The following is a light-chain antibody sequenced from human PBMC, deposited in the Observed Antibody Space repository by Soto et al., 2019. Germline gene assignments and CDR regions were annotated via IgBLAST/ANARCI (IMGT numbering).Light chain of an antibody. J-gene: IGKJ5*01. CDR3: QQYNYWPPIT. CDR2: GAS. Sequence: EIVMTQSPATLSVSPGERATLSCRASQSVRSNLAWYQQKPGQAPRLLIYGASTRATGIPARFSGSGSWTQFTLIISSLQSEDFAVYYCQQYNYWPPITFGQGTRLEIK. CDR1: QSVRSN. V-gene: IGKV3D-15*01.